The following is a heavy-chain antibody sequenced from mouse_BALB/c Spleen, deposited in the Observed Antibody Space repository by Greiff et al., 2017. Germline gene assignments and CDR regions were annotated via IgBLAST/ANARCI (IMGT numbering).Heavy chain of an antibody. D-gene: IGHD2-10*02. CDR1: GFTFSSYA. CDR2: ISSGGSYT. CDR3: ARGGYGKQDAMDY. V-gene: IGHV5-9-3*01. J-gene: IGHJ4*01. Sequence: EVHLVESGGGLVKPGGSLKLSCAASGFTFSSYAMSWVRQTPEKRLEWVATISSGGSYTYYPDSVKGRFTISRDNAKNTLYLQMSSLRSEDTAMYYCARGGYGKQDAMDYWGQGTSVTVSS.